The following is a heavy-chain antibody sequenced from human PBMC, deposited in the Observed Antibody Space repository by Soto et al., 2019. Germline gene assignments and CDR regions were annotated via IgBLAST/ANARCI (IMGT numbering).Heavy chain of an antibody. V-gene: IGHV4-59*01. J-gene: IGHJ5*01. Sequence: SETLSLTCTVSGGSISSYYWSWIRQPPGKGLEWIGYIYYSGSTNYNPSLKSRVTISVDTSKNQFSLKLSSVTAADTAVYYCAKERDSSIPKRYNWFDPLGQGTLVTVSS. CDR2: IYYSGST. D-gene: IGHD6-13*01. CDR1: GGSISSYY. CDR3: AKERDSSIPKRYNWFDP.